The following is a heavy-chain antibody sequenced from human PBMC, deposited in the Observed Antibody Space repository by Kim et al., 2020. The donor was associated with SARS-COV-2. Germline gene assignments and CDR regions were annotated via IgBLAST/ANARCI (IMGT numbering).Heavy chain of an antibody. CDR2: ISSSSSYT. CDR3: ARDRRTAMALYYYYYGMDV. J-gene: IGHJ6*02. Sequence: GGSLRLSCAASGFTFSDYYMSWIRQAPGKGLEWVSYISSSSSYTNYADSVKGRFTISRDNAKNSLYLQMNSLRAEDTAVYYCARDRRTAMALYYYYYGMDVWGQGTTVTVSS. V-gene: IGHV3-11*06. CDR1: GFTFSDYY. D-gene: IGHD5-18*01.